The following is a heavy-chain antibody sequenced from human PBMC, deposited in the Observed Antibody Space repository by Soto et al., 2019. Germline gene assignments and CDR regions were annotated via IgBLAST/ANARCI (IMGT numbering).Heavy chain of an antibody. Sequence: GGSLRLSCAASGFTFSSYAMSWVRQAPGKGLEWVSAISGSGGSTYYADSVKGRFNISRDNSKKKLYLQMNSLRAEDTAVYYCAKDIGLRFLEWLSYPTHYYYYYMDVWGKGTTVTVSS. CDR3: AKDIGLRFLEWLSYPTHYYYYYMDV. V-gene: IGHV3-23*01. D-gene: IGHD3-3*01. CDR1: GFTFSSYA. CDR2: ISGSGGST. J-gene: IGHJ6*03.